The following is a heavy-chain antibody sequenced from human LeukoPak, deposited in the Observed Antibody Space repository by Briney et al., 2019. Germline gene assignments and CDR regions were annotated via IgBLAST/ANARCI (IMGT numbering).Heavy chain of an antibody. V-gene: IGHV1-69*05. J-gene: IGHJ5*02. CDR1: GGTFSSYA. D-gene: IGHD1-26*01. CDR3: AITYSGSYLSPFDP. Sequence: SVKISCKASGGTFSSYAISWVRQAPGQGLEWMGRIIPIFGTANYAQKFQGRVTITTDESTSTAYMELSSLRSEDTAVYYCAITYSGSYLSPFDPWGQGTLVTVSS. CDR2: IIPIFGTA.